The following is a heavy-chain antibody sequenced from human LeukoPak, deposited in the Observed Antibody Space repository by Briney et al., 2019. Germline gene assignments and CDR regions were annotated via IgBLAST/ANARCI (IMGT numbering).Heavy chain of an antibody. CDR2: IYYSGST. CDR1: GGSISSYY. Sequence: SETLSLTCTVSGGSISSYYWSWIRQPPGKGLEWIGYIYYSGSTNYNPSLKSRVTISVDTSKNQFSLKLRSVTAADTAVYYCARHYSSGWTRYYYYYMDVWGKGTTVTVSS. J-gene: IGHJ6*03. V-gene: IGHV4-59*08. D-gene: IGHD6-19*01. CDR3: ARHYSSGWTRYYYYYMDV.